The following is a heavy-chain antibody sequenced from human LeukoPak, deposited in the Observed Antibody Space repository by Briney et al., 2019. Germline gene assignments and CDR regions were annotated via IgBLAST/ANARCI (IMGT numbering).Heavy chain of an antibody. V-gene: IGHV3-53*01. D-gene: IGHD1-26*01. Sequence: PGGSLRLSCAASGFTFSTYGMSWVRQAPGKGLEWVSVIYSGGSTYYADSVKGRFTISRDNSKNTLYLQMNSLRAEDTAVYYCARDRGGATGYFDYWGQGTLVTVSS. CDR2: IYSGGST. CDR1: GFTFSTYG. J-gene: IGHJ4*02. CDR3: ARDRGGATGYFDY.